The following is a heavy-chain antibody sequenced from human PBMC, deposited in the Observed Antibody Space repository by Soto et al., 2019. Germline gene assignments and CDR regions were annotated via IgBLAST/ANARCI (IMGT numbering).Heavy chain of an antibody. Sequence: GGSLRLSCAASGFTFSNAWMNWVRQAPGKGLEWVGRIKSKTDGGTTDYAAPVKGRFTISRDDSKNTLYLQMNSLKTEDTAVYYCTINPMVRLYYYYGMDVWGQGTTVTVSS. CDR1: GFTFSNAW. D-gene: IGHD3-10*01. V-gene: IGHV3-15*07. J-gene: IGHJ6*02. CDR2: IKSKTDGGTT. CDR3: TINPMVRLYYYYGMDV.